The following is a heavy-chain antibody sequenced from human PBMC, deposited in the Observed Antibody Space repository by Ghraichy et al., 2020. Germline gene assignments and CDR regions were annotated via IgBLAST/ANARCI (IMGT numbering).Heavy chain of an antibody. CDR1: GFTFSSYG. Sequence: GESLNISCAASGFTFSSYGMHWVRQAPGKGLEWVAVISYDGSNKYYADSVKGRFTISRDNSKNTLYLQMNSLRAEDTAVYYCAKGAVPTIFGVGYYFDYWGQGTLVTVSS. V-gene: IGHV3-30*18. CDR3: AKGAVPTIFGVGYYFDY. D-gene: IGHD3-3*01. J-gene: IGHJ4*02. CDR2: ISYDGSNK.